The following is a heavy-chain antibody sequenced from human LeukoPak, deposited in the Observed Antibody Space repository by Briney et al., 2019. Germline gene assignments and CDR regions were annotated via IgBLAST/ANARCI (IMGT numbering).Heavy chain of an antibody. CDR1: GGSISSGGYY. J-gene: IGHJ4*02. CDR3: ASRRVTLGIVLDY. V-gene: IGHV4-39*07. CDR2: INHSGST. Sequence: PSETLSLTCTVSGGSISSGGYYWSWIRQPPGKGLEWIGEINHSGSTNYNPSLKSRVTISVDTSKNQFSLKLSSVTAADTAVYYCASRRVTLGIVLDYWGQGTLVTVSS. D-gene: IGHD1-26*01.